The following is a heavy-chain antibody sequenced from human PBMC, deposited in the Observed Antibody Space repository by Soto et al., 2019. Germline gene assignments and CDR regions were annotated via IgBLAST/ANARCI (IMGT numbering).Heavy chain of an antibody. CDR2: ISGSGGST. D-gene: IGHD3-3*01. J-gene: IGHJ4*02. V-gene: IGHV3-23*01. CDR3: ALRFGLPGFDY. CDR1: GFTFSSYS. Sequence: GGSLRLSCAASGFTFSSYSMSWVRQAPGKGLEWVSAISGSGGSTYYADSVKGRFTISRDNSKNTLYLQMNSLRAEDTAVYYCALRFGLPGFDYWGQATLVTVSS.